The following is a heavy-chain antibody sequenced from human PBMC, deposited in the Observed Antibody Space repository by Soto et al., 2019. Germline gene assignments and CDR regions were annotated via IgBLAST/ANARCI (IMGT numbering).Heavy chain of an antibody. CDR1: GFTFSDYY. V-gene: IGHV3-11*06. Sequence: PGGSLRLSCEGSGFTFSDYYISWIRQAPGKGLEWISYSSNSGTFSRYADSVKGRFSISRDNTKNLLYLQMNSLRAEDTAVYYCARSGDNYNRLDYWGQGTTVTVS. J-gene: IGHJ4*02. CDR3: ARSGDNYNRLDY. CDR2: SSNSGTFS. D-gene: IGHD1-1*01.